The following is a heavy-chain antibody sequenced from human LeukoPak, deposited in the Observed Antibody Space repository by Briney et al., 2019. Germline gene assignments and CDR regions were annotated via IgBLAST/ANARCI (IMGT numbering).Heavy chain of an antibody. J-gene: IGHJ4*02. Sequence: SETLSLTCTVSGGSISSYYWSWIRQPPGKGLEWIGDIYYSGSTNYNPSLKSRVTISVDTSKNQFSRKLYSVTAADTAVYYCARHRSGYYSVYYFDYWGQGTLLTVSS. CDR3: ARHRSGYYSVYYFDY. CDR1: GGSISSYY. CDR2: IYYSGST. D-gene: IGHD3-22*01. V-gene: IGHV4-59*08.